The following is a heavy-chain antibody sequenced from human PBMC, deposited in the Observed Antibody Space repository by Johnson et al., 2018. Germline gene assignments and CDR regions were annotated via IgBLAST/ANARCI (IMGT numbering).Heavy chain of an antibody. CDR3: TREGEYYFDDSGSPFWYLDL. CDR2: ISWDSVHI. V-gene: IGHV3-9*01. CDR1: GFTFGDYA. D-gene: IGHD3-22*01. Sequence: EVQLVESGGGLAQPGRSLRLSCAASGFTFGDYAMHWVRQAPGQGLEWVSGISWDSVHIGYADSVKARFTISRDNAKKSLHLQMNSLRVEDTAFYFCTREGEYYFDDSGSPFWYLDLWGRGTLVSVSS. J-gene: IGHJ2*01.